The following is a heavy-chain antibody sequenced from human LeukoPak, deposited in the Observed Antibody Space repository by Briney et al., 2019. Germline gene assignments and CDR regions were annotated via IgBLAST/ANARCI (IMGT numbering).Heavy chain of an antibody. CDR3: ASSTKRTGYFDY. Sequence: VASVKVSCKASGGTFSSYAISWVRQAPGQGLEWMGGIIPIFGTANYAQKFQGRVTITTDESTSTAYMELSSLRSEDTAVYYCASSTKRTGYFDYWGQGTLVTVSS. D-gene: IGHD2/OR15-2a*01. V-gene: IGHV1-69*05. J-gene: IGHJ4*02. CDR1: GGTFSSYA. CDR2: IIPIFGTA.